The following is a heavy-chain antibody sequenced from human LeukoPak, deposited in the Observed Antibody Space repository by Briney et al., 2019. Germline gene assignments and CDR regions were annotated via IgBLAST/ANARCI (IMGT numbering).Heavy chain of an antibody. Sequence: GGTLRLSCAAYGFTFSSYSMSWVRQAPGKGLEWLSYISSTGAIYDADSVQGRFTISRDKARSSLYLQMNSLRDEDTVVYYCARDPEALDSWGQGTLVTVSS. V-gene: IGHV3-48*02. CDR3: ARDPEALDS. CDR2: ISSTGAI. J-gene: IGHJ5*01. CDR1: GFTFSSYS.